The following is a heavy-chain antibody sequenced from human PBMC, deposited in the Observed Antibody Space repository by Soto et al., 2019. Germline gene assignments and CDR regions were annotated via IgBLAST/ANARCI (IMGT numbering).Heavy chain of an antibody. D-gene: IGHD4-17*01. CDR1: GFTFSGYA. CDR3: AKEGNYGDYVWMGVGYTDAFDI. CDR2: ISYDGSNK. V-gene: IGHV3-30*18. J-gene: IGHJ3*02. Sequence: GGSLRLSCAASGFTFSGYAMHWVRQAPGKGLEWVAVISYDGSNKYYADSVKGRFTISRDNSKNTLYLQMNSLRAEDTAVYYWAKEGNYGDYVWMGVGYTDAFDIWGQGTMVTVSS.